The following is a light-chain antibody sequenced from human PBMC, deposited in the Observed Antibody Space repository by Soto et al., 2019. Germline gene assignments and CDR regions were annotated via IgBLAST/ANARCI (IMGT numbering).Light chain of an antibody. Sequence: EIVLTQSPGTLSLSPGERATLSCRASQSVSSNCLAWYQQKPGQAPRLLVYGASSRATGIPDRFSGSGSGTDFTLTISRLEPEDFAVYYCQQYGSSPRTFGQGTKVDIK. J-gene: IGKJ1*01. CDR3: QQYGSSPRT. V-gene: IGKV3-20*01. CDR1: QSVSSNC. CDR2: GAS.